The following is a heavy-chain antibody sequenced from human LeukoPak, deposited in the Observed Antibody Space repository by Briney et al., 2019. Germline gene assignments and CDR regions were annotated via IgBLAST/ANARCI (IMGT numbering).Heavy chain of an antibody. J-gene: IGHJ5*02. CDR2: ISSNGGST. D-gene: IGHD5-18*01. CDR3: ARAAMVTGPNWFDP. V-gene: IGHV3-64*01. Sequence: PGGSLRLSCAASGFTFSSYAMHWVRQAPGKGLEYVSAISSNGGSTYYANSVKGRFTISRDNSKNTLYLQMGSLRAEDMAVYYCARAAMVTGPNWFDPWGRGTLVTVSS. CDR1: GFTFSSYA.